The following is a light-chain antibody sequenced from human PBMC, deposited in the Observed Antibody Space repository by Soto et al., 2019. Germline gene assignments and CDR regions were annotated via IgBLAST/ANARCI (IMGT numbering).Light chain of an antibody. V-gene: IGKV1-5*03. J-gene: IGKJ1*01. CDR3: QHSTIYSDA. Sequence: IEVTDSPSTLTGTVRDRVTMTCRASQTISCWLAWYQQKPGKAPKLLIYKASTLKSGVPSRFSGSGSGTEFTLTISSLQPDDFATYYCQHSTIYSDAFGQRTMVDI. CDR1: QTISCW. CDR2: KAS.